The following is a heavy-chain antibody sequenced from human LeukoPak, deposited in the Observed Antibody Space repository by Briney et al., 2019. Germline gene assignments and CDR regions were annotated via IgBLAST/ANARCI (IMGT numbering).Heavy chain of an antibody. V-gene: IGHV4-59*01. D-gene: IGHD4-17*01. CDR3: VRDKGDVTRSSSERFDY. CDR2: IYYTGTT. J-gene: IGHJ4*02. CDR1: GGSISNYY. Sequence: SETLSLTCTASGGSISNYYWSWLRQPPGRGLEWIGYIYYTGTTNYNPSLKSRVAISVDMSKNQFSLRLTSVTAADTAVYYCVRDKGDVTRSSSERFDYWGQGTLVTVSS.